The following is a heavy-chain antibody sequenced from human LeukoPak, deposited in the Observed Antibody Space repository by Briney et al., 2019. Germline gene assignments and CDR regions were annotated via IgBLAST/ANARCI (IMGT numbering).Heavy chain of an antibody. CDR3: ARDTDFSIDY. Sequence: ASVKVSCKASGYTFTNYGIAWVRQAPGQGLEWMGWINTRSGDAQLAHSLQARVTMTTDTSTSIASMELGSLGSDDTAVYYCARDTDFSIDYWGQGSLVTVSS. CDR1: GYTFTNYG. V-gene: IGHV1-18*01. D-gene: IGHD2/OR15-2a*01. J-gene: IGHJ4*02. CDR2: INTRSGDA.